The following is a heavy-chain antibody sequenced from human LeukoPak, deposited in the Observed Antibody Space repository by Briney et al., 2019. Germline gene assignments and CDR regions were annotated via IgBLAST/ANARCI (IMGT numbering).Heavy chain of an antibody. CDR3: ARADRITMVRGVFSLDY. CDR2: ISSNGGST. CDR1: GFTFSSYA. Sequence: GGSLRLSCAASGFTFSSYAMHWVRQAPGKGLEYVSAISSNGGSTYYANSVKGRFTISRDNSKNTLYLQMGSLRAEDMAVYYCARADRITMVRGVFSLDYWGQGTLVTVSS. J-gene: IGHJ4*02. D-gene: IGHD3-10*01. V-gene: IGHV3-64*01.